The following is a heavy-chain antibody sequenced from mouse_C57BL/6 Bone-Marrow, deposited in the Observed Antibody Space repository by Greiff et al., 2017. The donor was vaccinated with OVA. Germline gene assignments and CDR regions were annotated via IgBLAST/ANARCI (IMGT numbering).Heavy chain of an antibody. V-gene: IGHV1-26*01. D-gene: IGHD2-10*01. CDR1: GYTFTDYY. CDR2: INPNNGGT. CDR3: ARRAYYYAMDY. Sequence: EVQLQQSGPELVKPGASVKISCKASGYTFTDYYMNWVKQSHGKSLEWIGDINPNNGGTSYNQKFKGKATLTVDKSSSTAYMERRSLTSEDSAVYYCARRAYYYAMDYWGQGTSVTVSS. J-gene: IGHJ4*01.